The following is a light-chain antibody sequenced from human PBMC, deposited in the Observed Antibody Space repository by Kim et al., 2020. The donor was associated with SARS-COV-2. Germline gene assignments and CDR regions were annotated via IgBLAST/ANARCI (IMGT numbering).Light chain of an antibody. CDR1: QSISSY. J-gene: IGKJ5*01. CDR3: QQSYSTPRT. V-gene: IGKV1-39*01. CDR2: AAS. Sequence: ASVGDRVTMTCRASQSISSYLNWYQQKPGKAPKLLIYAASSLQSGVPSRFSGSGSGTDFTLTISSLQPEDFATYYCQQSYSTPRTFGQGTRLEIK.